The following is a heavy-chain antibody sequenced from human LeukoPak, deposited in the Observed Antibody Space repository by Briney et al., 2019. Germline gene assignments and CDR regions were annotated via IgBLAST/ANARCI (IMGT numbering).Heavy chain of an antibody. CDR3: ASAGYCSGGSCYSFFDY. J-gene: IGHJ4*02. CDR2: ISAYNGNT. CDR1: GYTFISYG. Sequence: ASVKVSCKASGYTFISYGITWVRQAPGQGLEWMGWISAYNGNTNYAQKLQGRVTMTTDTSTSTVYMELSSLRSEDTAVYYCASAGYCSGGSCYSFFDYWGQGTLVTVSS. D-gene: IGHD2-15*01. V-gene: IGHV1-18*01.